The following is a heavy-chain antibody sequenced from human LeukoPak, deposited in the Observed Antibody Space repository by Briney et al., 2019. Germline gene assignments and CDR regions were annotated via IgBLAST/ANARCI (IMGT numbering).Heavy chain of an antibody. J-gene: IGHJ6*03. V-gene: IGHV3-66*02. CDR3: ARVVYDILTGYYTKTRGDYYYYMDV. D-gene: IGHD3-9*01. CDR2: IYSGGST. Sequence: GGSLRLSCAASGFTVSSNYMSWVRQAPGKGLEWVSVIYSGGSTYYADSVKGRFTISRDNSNDTLYLQMNSLRAEDTAVYYCARVVYDILTGYYTKTRGDYYYYMDVWGKGTTVTVSS. CDR1: GFTVSSNY.